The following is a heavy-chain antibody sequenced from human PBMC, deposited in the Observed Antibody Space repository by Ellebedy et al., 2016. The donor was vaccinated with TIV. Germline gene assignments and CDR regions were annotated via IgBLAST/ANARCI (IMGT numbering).Heavy chain of an antibody. J-gene: IGHJ4*02. V-gene: IGHV3-20*04. Sequence: PGGSLRLSCTVSGFTFGDYPMSWVRQAPGKGLEWVAGLNWNGGSTGYADSVKGRFTIARDNGNNSLYLQLNSLRAEDTAFYFCARGFHEFDFWGQGTLVTVSS. CDR3: ARGFHEFDF. CDR2: LNWNGGST. CDR1: GFTFGDYP.